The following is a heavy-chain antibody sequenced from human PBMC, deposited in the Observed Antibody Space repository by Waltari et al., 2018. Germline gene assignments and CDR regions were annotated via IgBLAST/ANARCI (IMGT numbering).Heavy chain of an antibody. D-gene: IGHD5-12*01. CDR3: AREELSGYAFDI. Sequence: QVQLQESGPGLVKPSETLSLTCTVPGGSISSYYWSWIRQPPGKGLEWIGYIYYSGSTNYNPSLKSRVTISVDTSKNQFSLKLSSVTAADTAVYYCAREELSGYAFDIWGQGTMVTVSS. V-gene: IGHV4-59*01. CDR1: GGSISSYY. CDR2: IYYSGST. J-gene: IGHJ3*02.